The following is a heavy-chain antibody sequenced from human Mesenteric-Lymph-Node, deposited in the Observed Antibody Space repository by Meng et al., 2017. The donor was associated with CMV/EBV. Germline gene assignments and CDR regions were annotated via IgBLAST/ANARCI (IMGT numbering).Heavy chain of an antibody. CDR2: ISPNTGDT. CDR3: GRGRQTFET. Sequence: QVQLVQSRDEVKKPGDSVKVSCKASGYSFTGYSSHLVRQAPGQGLEWMGRISPNTGDTMYGENFQGSVTMTRDMSINTAYMELSSLTSDDTSVYYCGRGRQTFETWGQGTLVTVSS. CDR1: GYSFTGYS. J-gene: IGHJ5*02. V-gene: IGHV1-2*06. D-gene: IGHD1-1*01.